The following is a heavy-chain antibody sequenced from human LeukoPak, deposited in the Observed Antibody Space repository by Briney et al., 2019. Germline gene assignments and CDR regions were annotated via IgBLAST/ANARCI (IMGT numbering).Heavy chain of an antibody. J-gene: IGHJ6*03. Sequence: ASVKVSCKASGYTFTSYDINWVRQATGQGLEWMGWMNPNSGNTGYAQKFQGRVTMTRNTSISTAYMELSSLRSEDTAVYYCARFAYSSSWYVLNYYYYYYMDVWGKGTRSPSP. CDR1: GYTFTSYD. D-gene: IGHD6-13*01. CDR2: MNPNSGNT. CDR3: ARFAYSSSWYVLNYYYYYYMDV. V-gene: IGHV1-8*01.